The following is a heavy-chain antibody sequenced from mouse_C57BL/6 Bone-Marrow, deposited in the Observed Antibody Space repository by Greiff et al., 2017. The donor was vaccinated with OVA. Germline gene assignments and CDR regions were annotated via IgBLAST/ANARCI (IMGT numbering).Heavy chain of an antibody. J-gene: IGHJ3*01. CDR2: IHPSDSDT. CDR3: AIRSYYYGSSLFAY. V-gene: IGHV14-3*01. CDR1: GFNIKNTY. Sequence: VQLKQSVAELVRPGASVKLSCTASGFNIKNTYMHWVKQRPEQGLEWIGRIHPSDSDTNYNQKFKGKATLTVDKSSSTAYMQLSSLTSEDSAVYYCAIRSYYYGSSLFAYWGQGTLVTVSA. D-gene: IGHD1-1*01.